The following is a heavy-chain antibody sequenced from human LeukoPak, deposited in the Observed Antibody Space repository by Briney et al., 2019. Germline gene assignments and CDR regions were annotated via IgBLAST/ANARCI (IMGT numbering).Heavy chain of an antibody. J-gene: IGHJ4*02. CDR3: ARERSGSYSGFDY. CDR2: IYYSGST. D-gene: IGHD1-26*01. V-gene: IGHV4-30-4*01. CDR1: GGSISSSNYY. Sequence: SETLSLTCTVSGGSISSSNYYWSWIRQPPGKGLEWIGYIYYSGSTYYNPSLKSRITISVDTSKNQFSLKLSSVTAADTAVYYCARERSGSYSGFDYWGQGTLVTVSS.